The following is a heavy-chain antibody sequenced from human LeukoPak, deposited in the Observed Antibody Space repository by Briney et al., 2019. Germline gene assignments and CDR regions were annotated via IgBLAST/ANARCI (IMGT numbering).Heavy chain of an antibody. CDR2: IYYSGST. V-gene: IGHV4-59*12. CDR1: GGSISSYY. D-gene: IGHD3-9*01. J-gene: IGHJ6*02. CDR3: ARDLTGYPHYYYYGMDV. Sequence: SETLSLTCTVSGGSISSYYWSWIRQPPGKGLEWIGYIYYSGSTNYNPSLKSRVTMSVDTSKNQFSLKLSSVTAADTAVYYCARDLTGYPHYYYYGMDVWGQGTAVTVSS.